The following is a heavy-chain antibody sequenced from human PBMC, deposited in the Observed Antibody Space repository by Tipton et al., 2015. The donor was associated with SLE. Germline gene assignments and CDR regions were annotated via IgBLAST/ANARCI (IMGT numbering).Heavy chain of an antibody. J-gene: IGHJ6*03. CDR2: MNPNSGNT. D-gene: IGHD5-18*01. V-gene: IGHV1-8*02. CDR1: GYTFTSYD. CDR3: ARANTALRYYYYYMDV. Sequence: QVQLVQSGAEVKKPGASVKVSCKASGYTFTSYDINWVRQATGQGLEWMGWMNPNSGNTGYAQKFQGRVTMTRNTSVSTAYMELSSLRSEDTAVYYCARANTALRYYYYYMDVWGKGTTVTVSS.